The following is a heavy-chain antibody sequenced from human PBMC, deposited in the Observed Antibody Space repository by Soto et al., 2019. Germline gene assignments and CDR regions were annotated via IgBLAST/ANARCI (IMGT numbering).Heavy chain of an antibody. CDR3: ARDLQPGSNHIVVVTAFDY. J-gene: IGHJ4*02. CDR1: GFTFSSYA. V-gene: IGHV3-30*04. Sequence: GGSLRLSCAASGFTFSSYAMHWVRQAPGKGLEWVAVISYDGSNKYYADSVKGRFTISRDNSKNTLYLQMNSLRAEDTAVYYCARDLQPGSNHIVVVTAFDYWGQGTLVTVSS. D-gene: IGHD2-21*02. CDR2: ISYDGSNK.